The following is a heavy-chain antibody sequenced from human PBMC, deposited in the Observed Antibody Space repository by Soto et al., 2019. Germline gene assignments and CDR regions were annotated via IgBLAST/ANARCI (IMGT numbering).Heavy chain of an antibody. CDR3: ARPFAAQTVAGFDS. D-gene: IGHD6-19*01. Sequence: QLQLQESGPGLVKPSETLTLTCTVSGGSLSSGSYDWGWIRQPPGKGLEWIGSIPYSGNTYYNPSLKTRVTLSVDASTNEFSLKLSSVTAADTAVYYCARPFAAQTVAGFDSWGQGTLVTVSS. CDR1: GGSLSSGSYD. V-gene: IGHV4-39*01. CDR2: IPYSGNT. J-gene: IGHJ4*02.